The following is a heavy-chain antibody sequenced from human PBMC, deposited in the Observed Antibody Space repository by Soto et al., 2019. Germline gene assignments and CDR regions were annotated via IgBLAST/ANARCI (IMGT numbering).Heavy chain of an antibody. V-gene: IGHV3-72*01. CDR3: VRDSRPGLGAAGGYFDS. D-gene: IGHD3-10*01. CDR2: IRIRTEDFTT. J-gene: IGHJ4*02. CDR1: GFIVSDHY. Sequence: GGSLRLSCAASGFIVSDHYMDWVRQAPGKGLEWVGRIRIRTEDFTTEYAASVNGRFTISRDDSKHSVYLEMKSLKNEDTAVYYCVRDSRPGLGAAGGYFDSWGQGTLVTGSS.